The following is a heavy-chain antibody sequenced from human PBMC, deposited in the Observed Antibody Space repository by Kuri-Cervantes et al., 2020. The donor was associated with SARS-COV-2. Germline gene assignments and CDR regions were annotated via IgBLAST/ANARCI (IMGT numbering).Heavy chain of an antibody. CDR2: ISSSSSYT. J-gene: IGHJ4*02. CDR3: ARDARGWSYFDY. D-gene: IGHD6-19*01. V-gene: IGHV3-11*06. Sequence: GGSLRLSCEASGFTFSDYYMSWIRQAPGKGLEWVSYISSSSSYTNYADSVKGRFTISRDNAKNSLYLQMNSLRAEDTAVYYCARDARGWSYFDYWGQGTLVTVSS. CDR1: GFTFSDYY.